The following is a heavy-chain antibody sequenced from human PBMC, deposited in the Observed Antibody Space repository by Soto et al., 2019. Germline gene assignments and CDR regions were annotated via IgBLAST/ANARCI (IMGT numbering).Heavy chain of an antibody. Sequence: AAVKVSCKASGYVFTTYGISWVRQAPGQGLEWMGWISAYNGNTKYAQTLQGRVTMTTDTSTSTAYMELRSLRSDDTAVYYCARDPFPGTPGFDYWGQGTRVTVSS. V-gene: IGHV1-18*04. D-gene: IGHD3-10*01. CDR2: ISAYNGNT. J-gene: IGHJ4*02. CDR3: ARDPFPGTPGFDY. CDR1: GYVFTTYG.